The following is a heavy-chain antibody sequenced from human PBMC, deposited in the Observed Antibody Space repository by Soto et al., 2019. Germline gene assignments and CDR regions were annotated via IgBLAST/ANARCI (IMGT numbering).Heavy chain of an antibody. CDR3: ARGFCTSASCHFFFDY. CDR2: INYSGST. CDR1: GGSFSGYY. J-gene: IGHJ4*02. V-gene: IGHV4-34*01. Sequence: SETLSLTCAVYGGSFSGYYWSWIRQPPGKGLEWIGEINYSGSTNYNPSLKSRVTISADTSEKQLSLKLDSVAAADTAVYYCARGFCTSASCHFFFDYWGQGILVTVSS. D-gene: IGHD2-2*01.